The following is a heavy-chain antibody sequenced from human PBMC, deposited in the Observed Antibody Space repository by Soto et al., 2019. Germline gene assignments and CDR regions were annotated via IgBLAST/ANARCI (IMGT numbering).Heavy chain of an antibody. D-gene: IGHD1-26*01. Sequence: GGSLRLSCAASAVTFTGYGMHWVRQAPGKGLEWVAVIRFDGSNIYYADSVKGRFTISRDNARNMLYLQMNSLRAEDTAVYYCARDGVGSTAYFGYFDYWGLGTLVTGSS. J-gene: IGHJ4*02. CDR3: ARDGVGSTAYFGYFDY. CDR1: AVTFTGYG. V-gene: IGHV3-33*01. CDR2: IRFDGSNI.